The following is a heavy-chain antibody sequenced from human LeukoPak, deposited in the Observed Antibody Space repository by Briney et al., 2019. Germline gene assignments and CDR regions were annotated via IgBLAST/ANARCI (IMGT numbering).Heavy chain of an antibody. CDR3: AKANDYESPYDAFDI. D-gene: IGHD4-17*01. CDR2: IYYSGST. J-gene: IGHJ3*02. Sequence: SETLSLTCTVSGGSISSRSYYWGWIRQPPGKGLEWIGSIYYSGSTYYNPSLKSRVTISVDTSKNQFSLKLSSVTAADTAVYYCAKANDYESPYDAFDIWGQGTMVTVSS. V-gene: IGHV4-39*01. CDR1: GGSISSRSYY.